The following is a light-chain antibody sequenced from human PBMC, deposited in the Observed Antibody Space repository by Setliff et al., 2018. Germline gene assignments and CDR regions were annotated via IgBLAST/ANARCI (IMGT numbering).Light chain of an antibody. CDR2: DVS. CDR1: SSDVGRYNY. Sequence: QSALAQPRSVSGSPGQSVTISCTGASSDVGRYNYVSWYQQHPGKAPKLMIYDVSKRPSGVPDRFSGSKSGNTASLTISGLQAEDEADYYCCSYAGSYTVLFGGGTKGTVL. J-gene: IGLJ2*01. CDR3: CSYAGSYTVL. V-gene: IGLV2-11*01.